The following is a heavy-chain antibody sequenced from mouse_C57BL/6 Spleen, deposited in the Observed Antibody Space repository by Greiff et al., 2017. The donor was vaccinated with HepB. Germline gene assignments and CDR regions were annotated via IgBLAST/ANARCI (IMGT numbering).Heavy chain of an antibody. J-gene: IGHJ3*01. CDR1: GFTFSSYA. D-gene: IGHD2-4*01. CDR2: ISDGGSYT. V-gene: IGHV5-4*01. Sequence: DVKLVESGGGLVKPGGSLKLSCAASGFTFSSYAMSWVRQTPEKRLEWVATISDGGSYTYYPDNVKGRFTISRDNAKNNRYLQMSHLKSEDTAMYYCAREKGDYDGFAYWGQGTLVTVSA. CDR3: AREKGDYDGFAY.